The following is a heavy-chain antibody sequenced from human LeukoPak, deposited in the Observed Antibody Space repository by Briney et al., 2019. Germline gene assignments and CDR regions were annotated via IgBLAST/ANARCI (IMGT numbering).Heavy chain of an antibody. CDR3: ARGGVPGAGNWFDP. Sequence: SETLSLTCTVSGAPITNYYWNWIRQPAGKGLEWIGRIYTNGNTKYNPSLNSRVTLSVDTSENQFSLRLSSVTAADTAVYYCARGGVPGAGNWFDPWGQGTLVTVSS. V-gene: IGHV4-4*07. CDR2: IYTNGNT. D-gene: IGHD2-2*01. CDR1: GAPITNYY. J-gene: IGHJ5*02.